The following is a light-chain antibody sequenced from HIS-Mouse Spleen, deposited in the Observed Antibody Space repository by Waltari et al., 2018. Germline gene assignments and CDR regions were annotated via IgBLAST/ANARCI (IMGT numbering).Light chain of an antibody. CDR2: DVS. CDR1: SRNVGGYNY. V-gene: IGLV2-11*01. J-gene: IGLJ1*01. Sequence: QSALTQPRSVSGSPGQSVTLSCTGTSRNVGGYNYGAWYQQHPGKAPKLMIYDVSKRPSGVPDRFSGSKSGNTASLTISGLQAEDEADYYCCSYAGSYTYVFGTGTKVTVL. CDR3: CSYAGSYTYV.